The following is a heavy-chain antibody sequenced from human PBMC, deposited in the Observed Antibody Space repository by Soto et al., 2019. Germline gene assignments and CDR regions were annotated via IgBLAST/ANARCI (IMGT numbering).Heavy chain of an antibody. J-gene: IGHJ4*02. V-gene: IGHV3-9*01. CDR2: ISWNSGSI. CDR3: AKDRDGSGWSFDY. CDR1: GLPFDVYA. Sequence: GGSLELSCAACGLPFDVYAMHWVRQDPGKGLEWVSGISWNSGSIGYADSVKGRFTISRDNAKNSLYLQMNSLRAEDTALYYSAKDRDGSGWSFDYWGQGTLVTVSS. D-gene: IGHD6-19*01.